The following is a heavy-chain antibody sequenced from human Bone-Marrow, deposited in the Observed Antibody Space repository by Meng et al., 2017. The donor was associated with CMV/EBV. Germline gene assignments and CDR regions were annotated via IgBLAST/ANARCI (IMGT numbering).Heavy chain of an antibody. D-gene: IGHD4-23*01. CDR1: GGSFSGYY. J-gene: IGHJ4*02. Sequence: GSLRLSCAVYGGSFSGYYWSWIRQPPGKGLEWIGEINHSGSTNYNPSLKSRVTISVDTSKNQFSLKLSSVTAADTAVYYCARAGGRVDYWGQETLVTVSS. CDR2: INHSGST. CDR3: ARAGGRVDY. V-gene: IGHV4-34*01.